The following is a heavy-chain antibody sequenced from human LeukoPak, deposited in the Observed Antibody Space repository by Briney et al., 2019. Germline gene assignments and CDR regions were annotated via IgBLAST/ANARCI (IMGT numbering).Heavy chain of an antibody. CDR2: GGST. CDR3: ARIDYYDSSGYYPQGVDY. J-gene: IGHJ4*02. Sequence: GGSTSYAQKFQGRVTMTRDTSTSTVYMELSSLRSEDTAVYYCARIDYYDSSGYYPQGVDYWGQGTLVTVSS. D-gene: IGHD3-22*01. V-gene: IGHV1-46*01.